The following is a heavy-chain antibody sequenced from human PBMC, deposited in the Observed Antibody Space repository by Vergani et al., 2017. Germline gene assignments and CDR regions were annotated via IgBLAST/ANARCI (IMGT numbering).Heavy chain of an antibody. Sequence: QVHLVESGGGVVQPGRSLRLSCVVSGFTSSYYGMHWVRQAPGKGLEWVAVISYDGTQKYYADSVKGRFTISRDNSKSTLYLQMNSLRSEDTAVYYCARDRDYGDYGAFDIWGQGTMVTVSS. CDR2: ISYDGTQK. CDR1: GFTSSYYG. D-gene: IGHD4-17*01. CDR3: ARDRDYGDYGAFDI. J-gene: IGHJ3*02. V-gene: IGHV3-30*03.